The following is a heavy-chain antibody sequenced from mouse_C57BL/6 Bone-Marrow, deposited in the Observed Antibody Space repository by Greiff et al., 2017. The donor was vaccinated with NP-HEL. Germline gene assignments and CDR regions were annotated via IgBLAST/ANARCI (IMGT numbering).Heavy chain of an antibody. J-gene: IGHJ3*01. CDR2: IHPNSGST. D-gene: IGHD1-1*01. V-gene: IGHV1-64*01. CDR1: GYTFTSYS. CDR3: ARGDYYGSSSPFAY. Sequence: QVQLQQPGAELVKPGASVKLSCKASGYTFTSYSMHWVKQRPGQGLEWIGMIHPNSGSTNYNEKFKSKATLTVDKSSSTAYMQLSSLTSEDSAVYYCARGDYYGSSSPFAYWGQGTLVTVSA.